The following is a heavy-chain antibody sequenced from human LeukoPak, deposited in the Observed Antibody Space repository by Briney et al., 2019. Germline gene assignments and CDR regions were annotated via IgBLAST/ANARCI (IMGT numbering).Heavy chain of an antibody. V-gene: IGHV4-34*01. CDR3: ARHNYYDSSGYNY. Sequence: SETLSLTCAVYGGSFSGYYWSWIRQPPGKGLEWIGEINHSGSTNYNPSLKSRVTISVDTSKNQFSLKLSSVTAADTAVYYCARHNYYDSSGYNYWGQGTLVTVSS. CDR2: INHSGST. D-gene: IGHD3-22*01. CDR1: GGSFSGYY. J-gene: IGHJ4*02.